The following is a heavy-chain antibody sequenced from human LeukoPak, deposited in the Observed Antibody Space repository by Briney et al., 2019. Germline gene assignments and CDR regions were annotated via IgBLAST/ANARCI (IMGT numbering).Heavy chain of an antibody. J-gene: IGHJ3*02. Sequence: HPGGSLRLSCAASGFTFSSYGMHWVRQAPGKGLEWVAVTWYDGSNKYYADSVKGRFTISRDNSKNTLYLQMNSLRAEDTAVYYCARVKNKGVEGAFDIWGQGTMVTVSS. CDR3: ARVKNKGVEGAFDI. V-gene: IGHV3-33*01. CDR1: GFTFSSYG. CDR2: TWYDGSNK.